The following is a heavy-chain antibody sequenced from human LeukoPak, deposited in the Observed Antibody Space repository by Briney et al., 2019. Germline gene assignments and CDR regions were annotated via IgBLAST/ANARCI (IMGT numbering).Heavy chain of an antibody. Sequence: GGSLRLSCAASGFTLSSNYMSWVRQAPGKGLEWVSVIYSSGTTYYADSVKGRFTISRDNSKNTLYLQMNSLRAEDTAVYYCAKVYGSGWYTSDYWGQGTLVTVSS. V-gene: IGHV3-53*01. CDR1: GFTLSSNY. CDR3: AKVYGSGWYTSDY. J-gene: IGHJ4*02. CDR2: IYSSGTT. D-gene: IGHD6-19*01.